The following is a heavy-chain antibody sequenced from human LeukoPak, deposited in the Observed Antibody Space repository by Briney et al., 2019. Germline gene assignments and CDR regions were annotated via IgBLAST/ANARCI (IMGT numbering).Heavy chain of an antibody. CDR1: GGSFSGYY. Sequence: KASETLSLTCAVYGGSFSGYYWSWIRQPPGKGLEWIGEINHSGSTNYNPSLKSRVTISVDTSKSQFSLKLSSVTAADTAVYYCASQAYDILTGYKNWSFDYWGQGTLVTVSS. V-gene: IGHV4-34*01. CDR3: ASQAYDILTGYKNWSFDY. D-gene: IGHD3-9*01. J-gene: IGHJ4*02. CDR2: INHSGST.